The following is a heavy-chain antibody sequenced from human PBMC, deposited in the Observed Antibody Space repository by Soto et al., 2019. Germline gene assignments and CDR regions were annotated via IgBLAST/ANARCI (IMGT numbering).Heavy chain of an antibody. D-gene: IGHD1-26*01. J-gene: IGHJ4*02. CDR2: VKQDGSEK. V-gene: IGHV3-7*01. Sequence: EVQLVESGGGLVQPGGSLRLSCAASGFTFSRNWMSWVRQAPGEGLEWVANVKQDGSEKYYVDSVKGRFTISRDNAKNSLYLHMNSLRAEDTAVYYCAREYSGTYFDYWGQGTLVTVSS. CDR3: AREYSGTYFDY. CDR1: GFTFSRNW.